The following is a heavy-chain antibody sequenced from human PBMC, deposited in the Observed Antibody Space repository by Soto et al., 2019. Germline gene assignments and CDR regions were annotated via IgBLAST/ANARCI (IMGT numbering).Heavy chain of an antibody. V-gene: IGHV1-46*03. J-gene: IGHJ4*02. CDR3: ARAAYCIGGTCFHGNRDY. D-gene: IGHD2-15*01. CDR2: INPNGGST. CDR1: GYTFTNYY. Sequence: QVQLVQSGAEVKRPGASVKVSCKASGYTFTNYYMHWVRQAPGQGLEWLGIINPNGGSTTYAQKFQSRVTMASDTTKSSTYMELSSLRSEDTAVYYCARAAYCIGGTCFHGNRDYWGQGTLVTVSA.